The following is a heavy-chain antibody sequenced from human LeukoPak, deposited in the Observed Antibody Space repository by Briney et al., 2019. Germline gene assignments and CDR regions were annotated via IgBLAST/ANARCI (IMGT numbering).Heavy chain of an antibody. Sequence: GASVKVSCKASGGTFSSYAISWVRQAPRQGLEWMGGIIPIFGTANYAQKFQGRVTITTDESTSTAYMELSSLRSEDTAVYYCASTTYYYDSSGYYFDYWGQGTLVTVSS. CDR1: GGTFSSYA. D-gene: IGHD3-22*01. CDR2: IIPIFGTA. V-gene: IGHV1-69*05. CDR3: ASTTYYYDSSGYYFDY. J-gene: IGHJ4*02.